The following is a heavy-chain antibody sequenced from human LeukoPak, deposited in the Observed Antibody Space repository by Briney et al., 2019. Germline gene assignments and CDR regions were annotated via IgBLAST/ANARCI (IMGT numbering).Heavy chain of an antibody. D-gene: IGHD3-3*01. V-gene: IGHV4-38-2*02. Sequence: PSETLSLTCTVSGYSISSGYYWGWIRQPPGKGLEWIGSIYHSGSTYYNPSLKSRVTISVDTSKNQFSLKLSSVTAADTAVYYCASVYYDFWGGQRTPGYWGQGTLVTVSS. CDR2: IYHSGST. CDR1: GYSISSGYY. CDR3: ASVYYDFWGGQRTPGY. J-gene: IGHJ4*02.